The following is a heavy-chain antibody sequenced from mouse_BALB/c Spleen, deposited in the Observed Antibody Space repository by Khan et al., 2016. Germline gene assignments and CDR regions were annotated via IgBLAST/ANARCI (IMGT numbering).Heavy chain of an antibody. J-gene: IGHJ3*01. CDR2: INTNTGEP. CDR1: GYTFTNYG. V-gene: IGHV9-3*02. Sequence: QIQLVQSGPELKKPGETVKLSCKASGYTFTNYGMNWVKQAPGKGLKWMGWINTNTGEPTYAEEFKGRFAFSLETSASTAYLQINNLKNEDTATYSCAEVYYSSIWFAYWGQGTLVTVSA. CDR3: AEVYYSSIWFAY. D-gene: IGHD1-1*01.